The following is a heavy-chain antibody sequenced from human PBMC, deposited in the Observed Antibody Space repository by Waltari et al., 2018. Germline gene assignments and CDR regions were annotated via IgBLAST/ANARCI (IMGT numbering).Heavy chain of an antibody. V-gene: IGHV3-23*01. CDR3: ATVKYGSGSAS. CDR2: ISDRGVST. J-gene: IGHJ4*02. Sequence: GGGLVQPGGSLRLSCAASGFTFSSYAMTWVGQAPGKGLKWVSSISDRGVSTYYADSVKGRFTISRDNSKNTLFLQMNSLSAADTAVYYCATVKYGSGSASWGQGTLVTVSS. D-gene: IGHD3-10*01. CDR1: GFTFSSYA.